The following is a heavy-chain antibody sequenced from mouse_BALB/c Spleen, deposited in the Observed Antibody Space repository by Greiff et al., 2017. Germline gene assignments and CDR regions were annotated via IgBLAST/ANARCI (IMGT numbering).Heavy chain of an antibody. CDR3: ARWGDSSHWYFDV. V-gene: IGHV3-8*02. Sequence: EVKLMESGPSLVKPSQTLSLTCSVTGDSITSGYWNWIRKFPGNKLEYMGYISYSGSTYYNPSLKSRISITRDTSKNQYYLQLNSVTTEDTATYYCARWGDSSHWYFDVWGAGTTVTVSS. CDR2: ISYSGST. CDR1: GDSITSGY. D-gene: IGHD1-1*01. J-gene: IGHJ1*01.